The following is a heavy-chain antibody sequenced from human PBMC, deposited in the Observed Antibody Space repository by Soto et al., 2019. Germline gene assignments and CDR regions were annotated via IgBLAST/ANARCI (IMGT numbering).Heavy chain of an antibody. D-gene: IGHD4-17*01. CDR2: IYYTGST. V-gene: IGHV4-31*03. Sequence: QVQLQESGPGLVKTSQTLSLTCTVSGGSTGSGGYYWSWIRQHPGKGREWIGYIYYTGSTYYNPSLKSRVSISVDTSKNQFSLKLDSVTAADTAVYYCARADYGDRGLAFDSWGQGTLVTVSS. J-gene: IGHJ4*02. CDR3: ARADYGDRGLAFDS. CDR1: GGSTGSGGYY.